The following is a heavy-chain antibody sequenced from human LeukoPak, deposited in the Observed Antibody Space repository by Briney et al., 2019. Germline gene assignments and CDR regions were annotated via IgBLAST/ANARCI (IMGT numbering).Heavy chain of an antibody. D-gene: IGHD1-26*01. J-gene: IGHJ4*02. CDR1: GFTFSDYY. V-gene: IGHV3-11*04. CDR3: ARAVGGSTPVSEFDY. CDR2: IIISGSTI. Sequence: PGGSLRLPCAASGFTFSDYYMSWIRQAPGKGLEWVSYIIISGSTIYYADSVKGRFTISRDNAKNSLYLQMNSLRAEDTAVYYCARAVGGSTPVSEFDYWGQGTLVTVSS.